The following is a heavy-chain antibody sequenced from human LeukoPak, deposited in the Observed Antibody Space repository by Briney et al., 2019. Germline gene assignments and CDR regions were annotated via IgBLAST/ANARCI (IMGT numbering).Heavy chain of an antibody. CDR1: GFTFSSYD. CDR3: ARAKWGFGLPFDI. V-gene: IGHV3-13*01. J-gene: IGHJ3*02. Sequence: GGSLRLSCAASGFTFSSYDMHWVRQGTGKGLEWVSTIGTAGDSYYPGSVKGRFTISRENAKNSLYLQMNSLRAGDTAVYYCARAKWGFGLPFDIWGQGTMVTVSS. CDR2: IGTAGDS. D-gene: IGHD7-27*01.